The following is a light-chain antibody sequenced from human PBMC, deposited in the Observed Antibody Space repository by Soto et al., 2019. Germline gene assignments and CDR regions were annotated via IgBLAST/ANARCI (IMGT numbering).Light chain of an antibody. V-gene: IGKV3D-15*01. Sequence: EIVLTQSPATLSLSPGGRATLSCRASQSVGNYLAWYQQKPGQAPRLLISDASNRATGVPARFSGSGSGTEFTLTISSLQSEDFALYYCHQYNSWPPGTFGQGTKVDI. J-gene: IGKJ2*01. CDR2: DAS. CDR1: QSVGNY. CDR3: HQYNSWPPGT.